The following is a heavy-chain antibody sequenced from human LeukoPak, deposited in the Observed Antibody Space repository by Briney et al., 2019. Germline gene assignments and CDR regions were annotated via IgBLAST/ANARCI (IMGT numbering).Heavy chain of an antibody. CDR1: GDSISTYH. Sequence: PSETVSLTCSVSGDSISTYHWNWIRKPPGKGLEWIGYMQSTGNSKYNPSLRSRVNMFVDTSKNQAALILSSVTAADTAVYYCARDKQHSYGRYFDHWGQGALVTVSS. D-gene: IGHD3-16*01. CDR3: ARDKQHSYGRYFDH. CDR2: MQSTGNS. J-gene: IGHJ4*02. V-gene: IGHV4-59*01.